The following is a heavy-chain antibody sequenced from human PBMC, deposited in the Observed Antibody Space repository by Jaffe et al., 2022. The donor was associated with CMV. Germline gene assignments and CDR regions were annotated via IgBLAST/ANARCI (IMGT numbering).Heavy chain of an antibody. J-gene: IGHJ3*02. D-gene: IGHD3-22*01. CDR3: ARHLIPYYYDSSGYAVDAFDI. Sequence: EVQLVQSGAEVKKPGESLRISCKGSGYSFTSYWISWVRQMPGKGLEWMGRIDPSDSYTNYSPSFQGHVTISADKSISTAYLQWSSLKASDTAMYYCARHLIPYYYDSSGYAVDAFDIWGQGTMVTVSS. CDR1: GYSFTSYW. CDR2: IDPSDSYT. V-gene: IGHV5-10-1*03.